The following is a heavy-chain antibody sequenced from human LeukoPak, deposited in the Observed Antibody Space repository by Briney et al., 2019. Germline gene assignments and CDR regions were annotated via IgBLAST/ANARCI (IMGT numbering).Heavy chain of an antibody. CDR1: GYTLTELS. D-gene: IGHD2-2*01. J-gene: IGHJ3*02. CDR3: ATAGNVVVPAALRGDAFDI. V-gene: IGHV1-24*01. CDR2: FDPEDGET. Sequence: ASVKVSCKVSGYTLTELSMHGVRQAPGKGGERRGGFDPEDGETIYAQKFQGRVTMTEDTSTDPAYMELSSLRSEDTAVYYCATAGNVVVPAALRGDAFDIWGQGTMVTVSS.